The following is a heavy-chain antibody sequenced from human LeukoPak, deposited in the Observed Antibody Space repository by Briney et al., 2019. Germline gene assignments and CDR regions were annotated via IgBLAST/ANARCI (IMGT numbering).Heavy chain of an antibody. Sequence: GASVKVSCKASGYTFTSYGISWVRQAPGQGLEWMGGIIPIFGTANYAQKFQGRVTITTDESTSTAYMELSSLRSEDTAVYYCARAGVVSYSGYDFDYYYYMDVWGKGTTVTVSS. CDR1: GYTFTSYG. D-gene: IGHD5-12*01. V-gene: IGHV1-69*05. CDR2: IIPIFGTA. CDR3: ARAGVVSYSGYDFDYYYYMDV. J-gene: IGHJ6*03.